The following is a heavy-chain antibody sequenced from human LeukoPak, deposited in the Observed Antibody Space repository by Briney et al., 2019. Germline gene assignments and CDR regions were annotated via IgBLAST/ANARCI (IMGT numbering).Heavy chain of an antibody. CDR1: GFTFSSYA. J-gene: IGHJ4*02. V-gene: IGHV3-23*01. CDR2: ISGSGGST. D-gene: IGHD4-17*01. Sequence: GGSLRLSCAASGFTFSSYAMSWVRPAPGKGLEWVSAISGSGGSTYYADSVKGRSTISRDNSKNTLYLQMNSLRAEDTAVYYCAKSTYGDSPFYFDYWGQGTLVTVSS. CDR3: AKSTYGDSPFYFDY.